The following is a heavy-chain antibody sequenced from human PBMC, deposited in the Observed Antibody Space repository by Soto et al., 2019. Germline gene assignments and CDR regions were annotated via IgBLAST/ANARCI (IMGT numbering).Heavy chain of an antibody. CDR2: IYHSGST. D-gene: IGHD3-22*01. J-gene: IGHJ4*02. Sequence: PSETLSLTCAVSGGSISSGGYSWSWIRQPPGKGLEWIGYIYHSGSTYYNPSLKSRVTISVDRSKNQFSLKLSSVTAADTAVYYCARSTYYYDSSPFDYWGQGTLVTVS. CDR1: GGSISSGGYS. CDR3: ARSTYYYDSSPFDY. V-gene: IGHV4-30-2*01.